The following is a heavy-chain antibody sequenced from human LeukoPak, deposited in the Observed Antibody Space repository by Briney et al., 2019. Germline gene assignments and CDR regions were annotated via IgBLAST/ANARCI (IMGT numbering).Heavy chain of an antibody. J-gene: IGHJ3*02. V-gene: IGHV3-23*01. D-gene: IGHD2-15*01. CDR1: GFTFSSYA. CDR2: ISGSGGST. Sequence: GGSLRLSCASSGFTFSSYAMSWVRQAPGKGLEWVSGISGSGGSTHYADSVKDRFTISRDNSKNTLYLQMNSLRAEDTAVYYCAKETVVVVAATPDAFDIWGQGTMVTVSS. CDR3: AKETVVVVAATPDAFDI.